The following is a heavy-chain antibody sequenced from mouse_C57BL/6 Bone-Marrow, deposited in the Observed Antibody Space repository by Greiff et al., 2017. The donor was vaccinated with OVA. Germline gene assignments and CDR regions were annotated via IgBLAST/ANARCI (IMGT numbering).Heavy chain of an antibody. V-gene: IGHV1-9*01. Sequence: VQLQQSGAELMKPGASVKLSCKATGYTFTGYWIEWVKQRPGHGLEWIGEILPGSGSTNYNAKFKGKATFTADTSSNTAYMQLSSLTTEDADIYYCARVAVPPTWGQGTTLTVSS. CDR1: GYTFTGYW. CDR2: ILPGSGST. CDR3: ARVAVPPT. D-gene: IGHD5-1*01. J-gene: IGHJ2*01.